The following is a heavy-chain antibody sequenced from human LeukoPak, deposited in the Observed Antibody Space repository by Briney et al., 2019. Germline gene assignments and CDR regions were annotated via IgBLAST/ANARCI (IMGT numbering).Heavy chain of an antibody. J-gene: IGHJ4*02. Sequence: GGSLRLSCAASGFTYSGYWMNWVRQAPGKGLVWVSHINSDGSSTSHADSVKGRFTISRDNAKNTLYLQMNSLRAEDTAVYYCARARGYDILTGYYRAYYFDYWGQGTLVTVSS. V-gene: IGHV3-74*01. D-gene: IGHD3-9*01. CDR2: INSDGSST. CDR1: GFTYSGYW. CDR3: ARARGYDILTGYYRAYYFDY.